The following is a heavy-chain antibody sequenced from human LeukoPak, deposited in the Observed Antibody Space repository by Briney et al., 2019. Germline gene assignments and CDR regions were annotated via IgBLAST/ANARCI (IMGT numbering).Heavy chain of an antibody. D-gene: IGHD5-18*01. CDR1: GFTFSSYS. V-gene: IGHV3-21*04. CDR3: AEEKGIRLWSEFDY. CDR2: ISSSSSYI. Sequence: GGSLRLSCAASGFTFSSYSMNWVRQAPGKGLEWVSSISSSSSYIYYADSVKGRFTISRDNSKNTLYLQMNSLRAEDTAVYYCAEEKGIRLWSEFDYWGQGTLVTVSS. J-gene: IGHJ4*02.